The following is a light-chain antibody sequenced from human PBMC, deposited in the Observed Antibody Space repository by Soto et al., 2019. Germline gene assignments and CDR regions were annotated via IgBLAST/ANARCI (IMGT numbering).Light chain of an antibody. Sequence: DIQMTQSPSTLSASVGDRVTITCRASQSISGSLAWYQQKPGKAPKLLIYEASNLKSGVPSRFSGSGSGTEYTLTISSLQPDDSASYYCQQYNGLWTFRQGTRVEIK. CDR2: EAS. CDR3: QQYNGLWT. V-gene: IGKV1-5*03. CDR1: QSISGS. J-gene: IGKJ1*01.